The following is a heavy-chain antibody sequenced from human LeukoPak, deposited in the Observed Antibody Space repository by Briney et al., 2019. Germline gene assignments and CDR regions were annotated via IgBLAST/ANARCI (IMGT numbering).Heavy chain of an antibody. J-gene: IGHJ3*01. D-gene: IGHD3-22*01. Sequence: PGGSLRLSCAASGFTFSSYAMSWVRRAPGKGLESVSAISSNGVGTFYADSVKGQFTISRDNAKNSLYLQLSSLKAEDTAVYFCARDLGRSGYYTIDAFDVWGLGTVVTVSS. CDR1: GFTFSSYA. V-gene: IGHV3-23*01. CDR3: ARDLGRSGYYTIDAFDV. CDR2: ISSNGVGT.